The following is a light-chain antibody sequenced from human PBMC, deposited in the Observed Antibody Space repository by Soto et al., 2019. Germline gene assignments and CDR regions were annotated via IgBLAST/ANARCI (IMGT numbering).Light chain of an antibody. J-gene: IGKJ1*01. V-gene: IGKV1-5*03. Sequence: IRMTHSLSTQSASGGDRITMSWRASQSIGNWLSWYQQKPGGAPKFLMSEASSLESGVPSRFSGRGSGPEFTLTISGLQPDDFATYSCQQYKSNPWTLGQGTKVDVK. CDR2: EAS. CDR3: QQYKSNPWT. CDR1: QSIGNW.